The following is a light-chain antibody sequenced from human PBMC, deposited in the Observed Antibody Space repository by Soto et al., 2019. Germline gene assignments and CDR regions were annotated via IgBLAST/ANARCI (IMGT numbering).Light chain of an antibody. CDR1: QSVRSGF. V-gene: IGKV3-20*01. CDR2: GTA. J-gene: IGKJ5*01. CDR3: KNSSPPLT. Sequence: EIVLTQSPGTLSLSPGERATLSCRASQSVRSGFLAWYQQKPGQAHSLLIYGTATRATDTSDRFSGSASGTNVTPSIISLELEDFEVYYCKNSSPPLTFGQGTRLEIK.